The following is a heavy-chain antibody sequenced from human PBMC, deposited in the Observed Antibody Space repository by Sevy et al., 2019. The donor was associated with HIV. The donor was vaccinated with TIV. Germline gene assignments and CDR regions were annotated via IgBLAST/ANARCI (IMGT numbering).Heavy chain of an antibody. V-gene: IGHV3-7*01. CDR3: ARAIAAAAGF. CDR1: GFSFDAYW. Sequence: GGSLRLSCAGSGFSFDAYWMHWVRQAPGKGLEWLANINQDGSTNYYADSVKGRFTISRDNAKNLVYLQMNSLRPEDTGLYYCARAIAAAAGFWGQGTLVTVSS. CDR2: INQDGSTN. J-gene: IGHJ4*02. D-gene: IGHD6-13*01.